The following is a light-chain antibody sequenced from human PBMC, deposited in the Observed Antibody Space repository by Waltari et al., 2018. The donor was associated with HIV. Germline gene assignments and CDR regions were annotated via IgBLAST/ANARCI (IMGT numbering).Light chain of an antibody. V-gene: IGLV2-23*01. Sequence: QPALTQPASVSGSPGQSITISCTGTSSDVGSYNLVSWYQQHPGKAPKLMIYEGSKRPSGVSNRFSGSKSGNTASLTISGLQAEDEADYYCCSYAGTSPYVFGTGTKVTVL. J-gene: IGLJ1*01. CDR3: CSYAGTSPYV. CDR2: EGS. CDR1: SSDVGSYNL.